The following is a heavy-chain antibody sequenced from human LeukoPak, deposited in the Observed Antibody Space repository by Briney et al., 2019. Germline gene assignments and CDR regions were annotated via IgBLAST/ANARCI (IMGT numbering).Heavy chain of an antibody. CDR2: IYRDGST. J-gene: IGHJ6*02. V-gene: IGHV3-53*01. D-gene: IGHD6-13*01. CDR3: AKDSSSWSYYYYGMDV. CDR1: GFSVSSTY. Sequence: GGSLRLSCAASGFSVSSTYMNWVRQAPGKGLEWVSIIYRDGSTYYADYVKGRLTISRDNSKNTLYLQMNSLRVEDTAMYYCAKDSSSWSYYYYGMDVWGQGTTVTVSS.